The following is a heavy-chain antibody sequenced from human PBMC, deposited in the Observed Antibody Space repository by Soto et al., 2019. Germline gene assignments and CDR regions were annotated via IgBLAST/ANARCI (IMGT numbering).Heavy chain of an antibody. CDR3: ARLYYDFWSGSPRYAFDI. D-gene: IGHD3-3*01. CDR2: IIPIFGTA. CDR1: GGTFSSYA. V-gene: IGHV1-69*06. Sequence: SVKVSCKASGGTFSSYAISWVRQAPGQGLEWMGGIIPIFGTANYAQKFQGRVTITADKSTSTAYMELSSLRSEDTAVYYCARLYYDFWSGSPRYAFDIWGQGTMVTVSS. J-gene: IGHJ3*02.